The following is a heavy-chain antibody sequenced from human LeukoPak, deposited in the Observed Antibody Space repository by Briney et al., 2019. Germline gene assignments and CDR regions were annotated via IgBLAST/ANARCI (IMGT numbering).Heavy chain of an antibody. CDR2: INHSGST. J-gene: IGHJ5*02. V-gene: IGHV4-34*01. CDR1: GGPFSGYY. D-gene: IGHD5-18*01. Sequence: PSETLSLTCAVYGGPFSGYYWSWIRQPPGKGLEWIGEINHSGSTNYNPSLKSRVTISVDTSKNQFSLKLSSVTAADTAVYYCARRYSYGYFSLSRFDPWGQGTLVTVSS. CDR3: ARRYSYGYFSLSRFDP.